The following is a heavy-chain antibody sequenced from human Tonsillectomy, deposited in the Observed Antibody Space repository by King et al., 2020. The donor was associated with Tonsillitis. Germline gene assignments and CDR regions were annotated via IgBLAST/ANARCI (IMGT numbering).Heavy chain of an antibody. J-gene: IGHJ4*02. V-gene: IGHV3-30*18. CDR2: ISYDGSNK. Sequence: QLVQSGGGVVQPGRSLRLSCAASGFTFSAYGMHWVRQAPGKGLEWVAVISYDGSNKYYADSVKGRFTISRDNSKNTLYLQMNRLRAEDTAGYYCAKDRLGGSEGMDYWGQGTLVTVSS. D-gene: IGHD3-10*01. CDR3: AKDRLGGSEGMDY. CDR1: GFTFSAYG.